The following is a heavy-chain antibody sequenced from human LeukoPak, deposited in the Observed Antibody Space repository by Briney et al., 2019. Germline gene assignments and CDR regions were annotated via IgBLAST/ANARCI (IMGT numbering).Heavy chain of an antibody. D-gene: IGHD2-15*01. CDR3: ARLMEMGGDIVVVVAATRYYYYGMDV. V-gene: IGHV1-8*01. Sequence: VSVKVSCKASGYTFTSYDINWVRQATGQGLEWMGWMNPNSGNTGYAQKFQGRVTMTRNTSISTAYMELSSLRSEDTAVYYCARLMEMGGDIVVVVAATRYYYYGMDVWGQGTTVTVSS. J-gene: IGHJ6*02. CDR1: GYTFTSYD. CDR2: MNPNSGNT.